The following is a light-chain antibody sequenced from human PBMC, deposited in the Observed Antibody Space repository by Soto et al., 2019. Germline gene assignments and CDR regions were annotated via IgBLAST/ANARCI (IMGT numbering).Light chain of an antibody. V-gene: IGLV2-14*01. Sequence: QSALAQPASVSGSPGQSITIACTGTSSDVGGYKYVSWYQHHPGKAPKLMIYEVSNRPSGVSNRFSGSKSGNTASLTIPGLQAEDEADYYCSSYSSSILVFGTGTKVTVL. CDR2: EVS. J-gene: IGLJ1*01. CDR3: SSYSSSILV. CDR1: SSDVGGYKY.